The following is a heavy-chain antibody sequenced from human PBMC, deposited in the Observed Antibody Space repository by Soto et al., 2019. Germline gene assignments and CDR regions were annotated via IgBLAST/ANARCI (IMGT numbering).Heavy chain of an antibody. CDR3: ARQRRDIVVVPAAMGNFDY. Sequence: PSETLSLTCTVSGGSISSSSYYWGWIRQPPGKGPEWIGSIYYSGSTYYNPSLKSRVTISVDTSKNQFSLKLSSATAADTAVYYCARQRRDIVVVPAAMGNFDYWGQGTLVTVSS. D-gene: IGHD2-2*01. CDR2: IYYSGST. V-gene: IGHV4-39*01. J-gene: IGHJ4*02. CDR1: GGSISSSSYY.